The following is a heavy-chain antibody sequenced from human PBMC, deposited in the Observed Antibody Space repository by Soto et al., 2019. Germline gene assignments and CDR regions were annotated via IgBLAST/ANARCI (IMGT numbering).Heavy chain of an antibody. J-gene: IGHJ4*02. V-gene: IGHV4-4*02. CDR2: IYRTGST. CDR1: GGSFTSNNW. D-gene: IGHD1-7*01. Sequence: SETRALSCSVSGGSFTSNNWWTWVRQPPGQGLEWIGEIYRTGSTNYNPSLKSRVTISLDKSENQFSLKVTSLTAADTAVYYCASRDPGTSVDYWGQGTLVTVSS. CDR3: ASRDPGTSVDY.